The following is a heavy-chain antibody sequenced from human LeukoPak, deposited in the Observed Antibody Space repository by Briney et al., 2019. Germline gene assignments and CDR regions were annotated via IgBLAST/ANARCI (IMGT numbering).Heavy chain of an antibody. CDR2: IRGSGSNT. CDR1: GFTFNSYA. Sequence: GGSLRLSCAASGFTFNSYAMSWVRQAPGKGLEWVSGIRGSGSNTYYADSVKGRFTISRDNAKNTLYLQMNSLRAEDTAVCYCARTLRSAAAGDYWGQGTLVTVSS. CDR3: ARTLRSAAAGDY. J-gene: IGHJ4*02. V-gene: IGHV3-23*01. D-gene: IGHD6-13*01.